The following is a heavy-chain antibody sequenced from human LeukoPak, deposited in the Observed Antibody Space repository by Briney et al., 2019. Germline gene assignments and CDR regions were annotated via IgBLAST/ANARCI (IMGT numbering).Heavy chain of an antibody. CDR2: INSGGST. D-gene: IGHD6-13*01. CDR3: ARVMRQQLVFDY. V-gene: IGHV4-4*07. CDR1: GGSISSYY. Sequence: PSETLSLTCTVSGGSISSYYWSWIRQPAGKGLEWIGRINSGGSTNYNPSLESRVTMSVDTSKNQFSLKLSSVTAADTAVYYCARVMRQQLVFDYWGQGTLVTVSS. J-gene: IGHJ4*02.